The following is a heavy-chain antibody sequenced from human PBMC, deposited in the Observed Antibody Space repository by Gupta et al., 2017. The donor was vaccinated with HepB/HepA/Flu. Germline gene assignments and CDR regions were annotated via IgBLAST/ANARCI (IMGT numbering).Heavy chain of an antibody. Sequence: QVQLVQSGAEVKKPGSSVKVSCKASGGTFSSHAISWVRQAPGQGLEWMGGIIPIFGTANYAQKFQGRVTITADKSTSTAYMELSSLRSEDTAVYYCARSRYNWNDVAPLPDYWGQGTLVTVSS. CDR3: ARSRYNWNDVAPLPDY. J-gene: IGHJ4*02. CDR1: GGTFSSHA. V-gene: IGHV1-69*06. CDR2: IIPIFGTA. D-gene: IGHD1-1*01.